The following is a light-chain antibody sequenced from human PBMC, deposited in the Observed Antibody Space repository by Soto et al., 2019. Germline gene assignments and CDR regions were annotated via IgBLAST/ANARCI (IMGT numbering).Light chain of an antibody. CDR2: GAS. V-gene: IGKV3D-15*01. Sequence: EIVMTQSPATLSVSPGESATLTCRASQSINRDLAWYVQNPGQAPRRVVYGASTWATGVPPRFTGSGSGTELTLTLSGLQSEDFAVYYCQQYKSWPITFGQGTRLENK. J-gene: IGKJ5*01. CDR3: QQYKSWPIT. CDR1: QSINRD.